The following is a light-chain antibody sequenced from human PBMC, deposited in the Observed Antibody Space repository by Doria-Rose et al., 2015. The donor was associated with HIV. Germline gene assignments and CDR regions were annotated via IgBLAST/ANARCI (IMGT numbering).Light chain of an antibody. CDR3: HQYSTSWT. Sequence: TQSPGTLSLSPGERATLSCRASQSFSSTYLAWYQQKPGQAPSLLIYDGSTRATGIPDRCSASGSGTDFTLTINRPEPEDFALYYCHQYSTSWTFGQGTKVEI. V-gene: IGKV3-20*01. J-gene: IGKJ1*01. CDR2: DGS. CDR1: QSFSSTY.